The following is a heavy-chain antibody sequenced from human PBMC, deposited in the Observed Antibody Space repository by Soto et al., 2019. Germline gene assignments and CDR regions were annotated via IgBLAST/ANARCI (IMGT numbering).Heavy chain of an antibody. CDR3: ARDPGYGDYVSWYFEL. CDR1: GFTFSSYG. Sequence: QVQLVESGGGVVQPGRSLRLSCAASGFTFSSYGMHWVRQAPGKGLEWVAVIWYDGSNKYYADSVKGRFTISRDNSKNKLYLQMNSLRAEDTAVYYCARDPGYGDYVSWYFELWGRGTLVTVSS. D-gene: IGHD4-17*01. V-gene: IGHV3-33*01. CDR2: IWYDGSNK. J-gene: IGHJ2*01.